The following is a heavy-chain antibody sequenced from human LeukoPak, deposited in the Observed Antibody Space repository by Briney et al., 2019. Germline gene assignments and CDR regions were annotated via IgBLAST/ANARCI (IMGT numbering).Heavy chain of an antibody. CDR3: AESSSLRYYRV. CDR1: GGSVSSGSFY. J-gene: IGHJ4*02. V-gene: IGHV4-61*01. CDR2: IYYTGST. Sequence: SETLSLTCTVSGGSVSSGSFYWNWMRQPPGKGLEWNGYIYYTGSTNYNPSLKSRVTISVDTSKNQFSLKLSSVTAADTAVYYCAESSSLRYYRVWGQGTLVTVSS. D-gene: IGHD3-9*01.